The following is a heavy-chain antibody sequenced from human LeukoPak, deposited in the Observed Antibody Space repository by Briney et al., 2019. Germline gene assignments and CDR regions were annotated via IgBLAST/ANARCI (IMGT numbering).Heavy chain of an antibody. CDR1: GGSISSSSYY. CDR3: ARHTPSAEYYDFWSGYFADY. J-gene: IGHJ4*02. D-gene: IGHD3-3*01. Sequence: PSETLSLTCTVSGGSISSSSYYWGWIRQPPGKGLEWIGSIYYSGSTYYNPSLKSRVTISVDTSKNQFSLKLSSVTAADTAVYYCARHTPSAEYYDFWSGYFADYWGQGTLVTVSP. CDR2: IYYSGST. V-gene: IGHV4-39*01.